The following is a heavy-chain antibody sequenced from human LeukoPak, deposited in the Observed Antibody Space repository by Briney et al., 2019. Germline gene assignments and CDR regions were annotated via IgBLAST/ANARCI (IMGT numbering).Heavy chain of an antibody. CDR2: FDPEDGET. V-gene: IGHV1-24*01. Sequence: ASVKVSCKVSGYTLTELSVHWVRQAPGKGLEWMGTFDPEDGETIYAQKFQGRVTMTEDTSTSTAYMELRSLRSDDTAVYYCARATGDFDYWGQGTLVTVSS. J-gene: IGHJ4*02. CDR1: GYTLTELS. D-gene: IGHD7-27*01. CDR3: ARATGDFDY.